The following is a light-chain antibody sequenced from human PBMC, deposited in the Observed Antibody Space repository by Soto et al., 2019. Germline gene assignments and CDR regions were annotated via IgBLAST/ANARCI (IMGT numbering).Light chain of an antibody. Sequence: QSVRTQPPSASGTPGQRVTISCSGSSSNIGGNIVNWYQQLPGTAPKLLIFGNDQRPSWVPDRFSGSKSGTSASLAISGLQSEDEANYYCAAWDDSLNGVVFGGGTKVTVL. CDR2: GND. J-gene: IGLJ2*01. CDR3: AAWDDSLNGVV. V-gene: IGLV1-44*01. CDR1: SSNIGGNI.